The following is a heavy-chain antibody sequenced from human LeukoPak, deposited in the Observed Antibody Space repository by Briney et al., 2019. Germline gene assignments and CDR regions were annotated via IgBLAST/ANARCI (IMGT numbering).Heavy chain of an antibody. CDR1: GGSIGSTNYY. J-gene: IGHJ3*02. CDR3: ARIPTNAVPSAHNGFDI. CDR2: IYYSGST. D-gene: IGHD6-19*01. V-gene: IGHV4-39*01. Sequence: PSETLSLTCTVSGGSIGSTNYYWGWIRQPPGKGLEWIANIYYSGSTYYNPSLKSRVTISVDTSKNQFSLRLNSVTAADTSIYYRARIPTNAVPSAHNGFDIWGQGTMLTVSS.